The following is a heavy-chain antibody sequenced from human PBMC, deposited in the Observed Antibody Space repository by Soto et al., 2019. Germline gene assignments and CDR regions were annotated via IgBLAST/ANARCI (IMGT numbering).Heavy chain of an antibody. J-gene: IGHJ4*02. CDR2: ISYDGSNK. Sequence: GGSLRLSCAASGFTFSSYAMHWVRQAPGKGLEWVAVISYDGSNKYYADSVKGRFTISRDNSKNTLYLQMNSLRAEDTAVYYCANGHTVTTYLFDYWGQGTLVTVSS. CDR1: GFTFSSYA. V-gene: IGHV3-30-3*01. D-gene: IGHD4-17*01. CDR3: ANGHTVTTYLFDY.